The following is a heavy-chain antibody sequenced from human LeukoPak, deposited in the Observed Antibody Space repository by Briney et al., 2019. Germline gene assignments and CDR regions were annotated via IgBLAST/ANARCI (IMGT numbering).Heavy chain of an antibody. CDR1: GFTVCSNY. Sequence: GGSLRLSCAASGFTVCSNYISSVCQAPGKGLEWVSVIYSGGSTYYADSVKDRFTISRDNSKNTLYLQMNSLRAEDTAVYYCATGLKVGVQYKPSASCGQGTLVTVSS. V-gene: IGHV3-53*01. CDR3: ATGLKVGVQYKPSAS. D-gene: IGHD3-10*01. J-gene: IGHJ5*02. CDR2: IYSGGST.